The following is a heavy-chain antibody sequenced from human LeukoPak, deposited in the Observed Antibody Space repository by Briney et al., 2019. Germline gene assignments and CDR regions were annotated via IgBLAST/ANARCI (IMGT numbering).Heavy chain of an antibody. CDR1: GFSFGAYS. CDR2: ISSRSSNI. J-gene: IGHJ4*02. CDR3: ARALYYDILTNYQTHTYYFDY. D-gene: IGHD3-9*01. Sequence: GGSLRLSCAASGFSFGAYSMNWVRQAPGKGLEWVSSISSRSSNIYYADSMKGRFTVSRDNAKNSLYLRMNSLRAEDTAVYYCARALYYDILTNYQTHTYYFDYWGQGTLLTVSS. V-gene: IGHV3-21*01.